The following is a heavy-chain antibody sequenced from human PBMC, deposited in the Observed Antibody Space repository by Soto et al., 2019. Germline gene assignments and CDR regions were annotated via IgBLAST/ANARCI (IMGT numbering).Heavy chain of an antibody. J-gene: IGHJ5*02. Sequence: GGSLRLSCAASGFTFSSYAMHWVRQAPGKGLEWVAVISYDGSNKYYADSVKGRFTISRDNSKNTPYLQMNSLRAEDTAVYYCARGGYYGSGTHPNWFDPWGQGTLVTVSS. V-gene: IGHV3-30-3*01. CDR1: GFTFSSYA. CDR3: ARGGYYGSGTHPNWFDP. D-gene: IGHD3-10*01. CDR2: ISYDGSNK.